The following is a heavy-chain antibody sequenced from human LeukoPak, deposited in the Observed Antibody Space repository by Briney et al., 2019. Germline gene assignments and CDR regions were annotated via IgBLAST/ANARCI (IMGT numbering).Heavy chain of an antibody. CDR3: AKGGTMIVVVTTVDY. CDR1: GFSFSTSP. V-gene: IGHV3-23*01. Sequence: GGSLRLSCAASGFSFSTSPMSWVRQPPGKGLEWVSAMNNGPGATFYRDSVRGRFTISRDNSKNTLYLQMNSLRAEDTAVYYCAKGGTMIVVVTTVDYWGQGTLVTVSS. CDR2: MNNGPGAT. D-gene: IGHD3-22*01. J-gene: IGHJ4*02.